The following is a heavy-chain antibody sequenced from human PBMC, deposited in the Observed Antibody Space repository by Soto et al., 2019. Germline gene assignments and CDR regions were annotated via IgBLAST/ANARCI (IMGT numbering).Heavy chain of an antibody. CDR2: ITDSSDTV. CDR3: ARDFGHGYYLDY. D-gene: IGHD3-3*01. V-gene: IGHV3-48*02. Sequence: EVQLVESGGGLVQPGGSLRLSCVASGFSFSNYNMNWVRQAPGKGLEWVSYITDSSDTVHYADSVRGRFTISRDNVESSLYLQMNSLRDEDTAVYFCARDFGHGYYLDYWGRGTLVTVSS. CDR1: GFSFSNYN. J-gene: IGHJ4*02.